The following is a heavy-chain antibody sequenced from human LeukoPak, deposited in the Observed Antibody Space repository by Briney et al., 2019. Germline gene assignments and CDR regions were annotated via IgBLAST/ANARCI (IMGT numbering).Heavy chain of an antibody. CDR1: GGTFSSYA. CDR3: AFDGSGYCSSTSCYTAWYYYYYMDV. V-gene: IGHV1-69*13. J-gene: IGHJ6*03. D-gene: IGHD2-2*02. CDR2: IIPIFGTA. Sequence: SSVTVSCKASGGTFSSYAISWVRQAPGQGLEWMGGIIPIFGTANYAQKFQGRVTITADESTSTAYMELSSLRSEDTAVYYCAFDGSGYCSSTSCYTAWYYYYYMDVWGKGTTVTVSS.